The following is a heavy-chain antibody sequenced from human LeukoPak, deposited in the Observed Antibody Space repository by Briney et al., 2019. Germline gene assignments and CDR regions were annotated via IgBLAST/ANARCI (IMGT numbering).Heavy chain of an antibody. CDR2: IYYSGST. CDR1: GGSISSYY. J-gene: IGHJ6*03. CDR3: AGRYSYGYRYYYYYMDV. D-gene: IGHD5-18*01. V-gene: IGHV4-59*12. Sequence: SETLSLTCTVSGGSISSYYWSWIRQPPGKGLEWIGYIYYSGSTNYNPSLKSRVTISVDTSKNQFSLKLSSVTAADTAVYYCAGRYSYGYRYYYYYMDVWGKGTTVTISS.